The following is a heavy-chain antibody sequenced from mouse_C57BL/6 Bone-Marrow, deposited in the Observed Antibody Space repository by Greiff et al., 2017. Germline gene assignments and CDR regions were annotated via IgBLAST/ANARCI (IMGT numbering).Heavy chain of an antibody. J-gene: IGHJ2*01. D-gene: IGHD2-1*01. CDR2: ISYDGSN. CDR1: GYSITSGYY. V-gene: IGHV3-6*01. CDR3: ARDLLWAFDY. Sequence: VQLQQSGPGLVKPSQSLSLTCSVTGYSITSGYYWNWIRQFPGNKLEWMGYISYDGSNNYNPSLKNRISITRDTSKNQFFLKLNSVTTEDTATYYCARDLLWAFDYWGQGTTLTVS.